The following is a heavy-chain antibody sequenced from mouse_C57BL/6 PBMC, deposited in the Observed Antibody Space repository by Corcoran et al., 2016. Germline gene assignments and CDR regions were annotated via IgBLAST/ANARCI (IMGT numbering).Heavy chain of an antibody. CDR3: ALLLYYFDY. J-gene: IGHJ2*01. D-gene: IGHD6-1*01. CDR1: GYTFTDYY. Sequence: EVQLQQSGPELVKPGASVEISCKASGYTFTDYYMNWVKQSHGKSLEWIGDINPNNGGTSYNQKFKGKATLTVDKSSSTAYMELRSLTSEDSAVYYCALLLYYFDYWGQGTTLTVSS. V-gene: IGHV1-26*01. CDR2: INPNNGGT.